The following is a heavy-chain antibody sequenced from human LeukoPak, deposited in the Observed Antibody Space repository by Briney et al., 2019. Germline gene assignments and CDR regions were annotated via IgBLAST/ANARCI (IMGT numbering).Heavy chain of an antibody. Sequence: PGGSLRLSCAASGFTFSSYWMSWVRQAPGKGLEWVANIKQDGSEKYYVDSVKGRFTISRDNAKNSLYLQMNSLRAEDTAVYYCARIPPHYDSSGYYYPVNYYFDYWGQGTLVTVSS. J-gene: IGHJ4*02. CDR3: ARIPPHYDSSGYYYPVNYYFDY. CDR2: IKQDGSEK. CDR1: GFTFSSYW. D-gene: IGHD3-22*01. V-gene: IGHV3-7*01.